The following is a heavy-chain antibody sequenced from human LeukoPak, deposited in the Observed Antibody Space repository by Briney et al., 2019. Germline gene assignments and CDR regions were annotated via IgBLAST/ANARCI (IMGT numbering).Heavy chain of an antibody. CDR3: ARDWVGAFDY. V-gene: IGHV3-23*01. D-gene: IGHD1-26*01. Sequence: GGSLRLSCAASGFTFSSYAMSWVRQAPGKGLEWVSAISGSGGSTYYADSVKGRFTISRDNANNSLYLQMNSLRAEDTAVYYCARDWVGAFDYWGQGTLVTVSS. CDR1: GFTFSSYA. CDR2: ISGSGGST. J-gene: IGHJ4*02.